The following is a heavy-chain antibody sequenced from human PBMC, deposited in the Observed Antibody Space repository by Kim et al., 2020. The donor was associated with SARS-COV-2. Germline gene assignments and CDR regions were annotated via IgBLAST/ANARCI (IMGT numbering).Heavy chain of an antibody. CDR1: GGSISSYY. CDR2: IYYSGST. CDR3: ARDRGVLLWFGELSGSPSLYGMDV. V-gene: IGHV4-59*01. J-gene: IGHJ6*02. Sequence: SETLSLTCTVSGGSISSYYWSWIRQPPGKGLEWIGYIYYSGSTNYNPSLKSRVTISVDTSKNQFSLKLSSVTAADTAVYYCARDRGVLLWFGELSGSPSLYGMDVWGQGTTVTVSS. D-gene: IGHD3-10*01.